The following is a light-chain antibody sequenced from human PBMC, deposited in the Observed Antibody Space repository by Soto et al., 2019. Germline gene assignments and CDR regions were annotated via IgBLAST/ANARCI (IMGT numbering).Light chain of an antibody. V-gene: IGKV1-6*01. CDR3: QHYNTYPWT. Sequence: AIQLTQTPSSLSASVGDRVTITCRASQGIRNDLGWYQQKPGKAPKLLIYAASSLQSGVPSRLSGSASGTDFTLTISSLQPGDFATYYCQHYNTYPWTFGQGTKVDI. J-gene: IGKJ1*01. CDR1: QGIRND. CDR2: AAS.